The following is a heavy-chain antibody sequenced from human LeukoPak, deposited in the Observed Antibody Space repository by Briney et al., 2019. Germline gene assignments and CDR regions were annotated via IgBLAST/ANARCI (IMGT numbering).Heavy chain of an antibody. J-gene: IGHJ5*02. D-gene: IGHD6-13*01. Sequence: GESLKISCKISGYKLTNNWIGWVRQVPGKGLEWMGLIYPGCSGAKYSPSFQGQVTLSVDASISTAYLQLSGLRASDTAIYYCVRFGLTSSLDPSGQGTLVTVSS. CDR2: IYPGCSGA. CDR1: GYKLTNNW. CDR3: VRFGLTSSLDP. V-gene: IGHV5-51*01.